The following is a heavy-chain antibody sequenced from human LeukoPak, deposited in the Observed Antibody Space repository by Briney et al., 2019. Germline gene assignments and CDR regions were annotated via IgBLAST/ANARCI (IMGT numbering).Heavy chain of an antibody. J-gene: IGHJ6*04. D-gene: IGHD2-2*01. CDR3: ARGRYGSSTSCSYPDEPRAMDV. V-gene: IGHV4-34*01. CDR1: GFTFIYAW. Sequence: PGGSLRLSCAASGFTFIYAWMSWLRQARGKGLEWIGEINHSGCTNYNPPLKSRGTISVDTSKNQFSLKLSSVTAADTAVYYCARGRYGSSTSCSYPDEPRAMDVWGKGTTVTVSS. CDR2: INHSGCT.